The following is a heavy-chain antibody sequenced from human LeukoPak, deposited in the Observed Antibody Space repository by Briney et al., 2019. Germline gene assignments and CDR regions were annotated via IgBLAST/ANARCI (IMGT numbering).Heavy chain of an antibody. J-gene: IGHJ6*03. CDR3: ASGVVVPAAFMDV. CDR1: GDSIRSYY. CDR2: IYYRGST. D-gene: IGHD2-2*01. V-gene: IGHV4-59*01. Sequence: PSETLSLTCTVSGDSIRSYYWSWIRQPPGKGLEWIGYIYYRGSTNYNPSLKSRVTISLDTSKNQFSLKVSSVTAADTAVYYCASGVVVPAAFMDVWGKGTTVTVSS.